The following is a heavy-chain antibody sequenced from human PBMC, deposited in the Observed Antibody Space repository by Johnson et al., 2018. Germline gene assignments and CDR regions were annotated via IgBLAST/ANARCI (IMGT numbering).Heavy chain of an antibody. Sequence: QVQLVESGGGVVQPGRSLRLSCAASGFTFSAYGIHWVRQAPGKGLEWVAVISYDGSNKYFADSVKGRFTISRDNAKNTLYLQMSSLRAEDTAVYYCASDAGYWAFDLWGQGTMVTVSS. CDR2: ISYDGSNK. CDR1: GFTFSAYG. D-gene: IGHD3-9*01. CDR3: ASDAGYWAFDL. J-gene: IGHJ3*01. V-gene: IGHV3-30*03.